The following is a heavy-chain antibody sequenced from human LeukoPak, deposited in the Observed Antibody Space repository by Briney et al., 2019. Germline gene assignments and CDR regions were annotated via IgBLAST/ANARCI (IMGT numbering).Heavy chain of an antibody. CDR2: IWYDGTYK. CDR1: GFPFDSYA. V-gene: IGHV3-33*01. Sequence: GGSLRLSCAASGFPFDSYAIHWVRQAPGKGLEGVAMIWYDGTYKYYSDSVTGRFTISRDESMNTVYLQMKSLRAEDTAVYYCARDLYTGSNWDFFEYWGQGTRVIVSS. CDR3: ARDLYTGSNWDFFEY. J-gene: IGHJ4*02. D-gene: IGHD1-26*01.